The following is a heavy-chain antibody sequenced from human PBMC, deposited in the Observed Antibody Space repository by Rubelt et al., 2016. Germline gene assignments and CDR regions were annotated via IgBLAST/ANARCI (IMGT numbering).Heavy chain of an antibody. Sequence: QVQLQESGPGLVKPSETLSLTCTVSGGSISSYYWSWIRQPPGKGLEWIGYIYYSGSTNYNPSLKSRVTISVDTSKNQFSLKLSSVTAADTAGYYCAASAVSISAFDIWGQGTMVTVSS. J-gene: IGHJ3*02. CDR1: GGSISSYY. V-gene: IGHV4-59*12. D-gene: IGHD2-21*01. CDR2: IYYSGST. CDR3: AASAVSISAFDI.